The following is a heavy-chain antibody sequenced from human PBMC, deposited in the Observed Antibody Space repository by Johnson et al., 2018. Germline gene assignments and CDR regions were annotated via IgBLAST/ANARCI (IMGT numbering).Heavy chain of an antibody. D-gene: IGHD5-18*01. Sequence: QVQLVQSGGGVVQPGRSLRLSCAVSGFTFSTYGMHWVRQAPGKGLEWVAVIWYDGSNKYFADSVKGRFTISRDNSKNTLYLQMNSLRDEDPAVYYCAKVRYGYLIDYWGQGTLVTVSS. CDR3: AKVRYGYLIDY. CDR1: GFTFSTYG. CDR2: IWYDGSNK. V-gene: IGHV3-33*06. J-gene: IGHJ4*02.